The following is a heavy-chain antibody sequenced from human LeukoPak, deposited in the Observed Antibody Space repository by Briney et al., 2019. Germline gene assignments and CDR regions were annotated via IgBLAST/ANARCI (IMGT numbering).Heavy chain of an antibody. D-gene: IGHD5-18*01. CDR3: ARARGYSYGFDY. J-gene: IGHJ4*02. V-gene: IGHV3-21*01. CDR2: ISSSSSYI. Sequence: GGSLRLPCAASGFTFSSYSMNWVRQAPGKGLEWVSFISSSSSYIYYADSVKGRFTISRDNAKNSLYLQMNSLRAEDTAVYYCARARGYSYGFDYWGQGTLVTVSS. CDR1: GFTFSSYS.